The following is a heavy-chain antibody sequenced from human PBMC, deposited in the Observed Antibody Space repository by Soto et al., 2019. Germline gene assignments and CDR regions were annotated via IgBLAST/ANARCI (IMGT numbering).Heavy chain of an antibody. D-gene: IGHD3-10*01. Sequence: GGSLRLSCAASGFTFSSYAMSWVRQAPGKGLEWVSAISGSGGSTYYADSVKGRFTISRDNSKNTLYLQMNSLRAEDTAVYYCATARVLLWFGEQYFDYWGQGTLVTVSS. CDR2: ISGSGGST. J-gene: IGHJ4*02. CDR1: GFTFSSYA. V-gene: IGHV3-23*01. CDR3: ATARVLLWFGEQYFDY.